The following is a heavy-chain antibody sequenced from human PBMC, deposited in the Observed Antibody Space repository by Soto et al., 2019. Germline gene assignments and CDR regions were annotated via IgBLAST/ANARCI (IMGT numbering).Heavy chain of an antibody. D-gene: IGHD2-21*02. CDR2: ISGSGGST. CDR3: AKGTGLTGTASHYYYGMDV. V-gene: IGHV3-23*01. J-gene: IGHJ6*02. CDR1: SFYFFSYA. Sequence: GGSMKLSCATSSFYFFSYAMRWVISASWKGLEWVSAISGSGGSTYYADSVKGRFTISRDNSKNTLYLQMNSLRAEDTAVYYCAKGTGLTGTASHYYYGMDVWGQGT.